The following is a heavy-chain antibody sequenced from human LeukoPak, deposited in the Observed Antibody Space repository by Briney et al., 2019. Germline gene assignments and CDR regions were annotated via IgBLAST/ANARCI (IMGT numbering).Heavy chain of an antibody. J-gene: IGHJ5*02. Sequence: SQTLSLTCAVSGASINSGDYAWSWIRQPPGKGLEWIGEINHSGSTNYNPSLKSRVTISVDTSKNQFSLKLSSVTAADTAVYYCARLGLSMAVAGTVSWFDPWGQGTLVTVSS. CDR2: INHSGST. V-gene: IGHV4-30-2*01. D-gene: IGHD6-19*01. CDR1: GASINSGDYA. CDR3: ARLGLSMAVAGTVSWFDP.